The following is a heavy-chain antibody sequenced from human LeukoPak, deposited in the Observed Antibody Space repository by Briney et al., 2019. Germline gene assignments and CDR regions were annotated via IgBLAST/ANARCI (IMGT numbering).Heavy chain of an antibody. CDR2: IIPIFGTA. Sequence: GASVKVSCKASGGTFSRYAISWVRQAPGQGLEWMGGIIPIFGTANYAQKFQGRVTITTDESTSTAYMELSSLRSEDTAVYYCARVLWSDPHEGYYYMDVWGKGTTVTVSS. J-gene: IGHJ6*03. D-gene: IGHD3-10*01. V-gene: IGHV1-69*05. CDR1: GGTFSRYA. CDR3: ARVLWSDPHEGYYYMDV.